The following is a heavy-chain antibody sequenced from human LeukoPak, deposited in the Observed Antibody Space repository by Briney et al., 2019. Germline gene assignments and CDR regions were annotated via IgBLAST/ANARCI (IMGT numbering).Heavy chain of an antibody. CDR3: AKDIRTTVIMWGALDI. V-gene: IGHV3-9*01. D-gene: IGHD4-17*01. J-gene: IGHJ3*02. CDR2: ISWNSGSI. CDR1: GFTFDDYA. Sequence: GGSLRLSCAASGFTFDDYAMHWVRQAPGKGLEWVSGISWNSGSIGYADSVKGRFTISRDNAKNSLYLQMNSLRAEDTALYYCAKDIRTTVIMWGALDIWGQGTMVTVSS.